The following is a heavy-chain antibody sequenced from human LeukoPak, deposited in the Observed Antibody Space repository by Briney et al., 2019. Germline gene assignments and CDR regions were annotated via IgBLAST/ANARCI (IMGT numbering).Heavy chain of an antibody. CDR2: IGGNGATT. V-gene: IGHV3-23*01. CDR1: GFTFSNYA. D-gene: IGHD1-26*01. CDR3: AKDQNSGDAFDI. Sequence: GGSLRLSCAASGFTFSNYAMSWVRQAPGKGLEWVSGIGGNGATTYYAASVKGWFTISRDNSKTTLYLQMNSRRAEDTAVYYCAKDQNSGDAFDIWGQGTMVTVSS. J-gene: IGHJ3*02.